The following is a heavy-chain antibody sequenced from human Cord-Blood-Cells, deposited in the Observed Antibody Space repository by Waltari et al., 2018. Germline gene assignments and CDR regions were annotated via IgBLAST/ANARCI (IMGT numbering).Heavy chain of an antibody. Sequence: QVQLVQSGAEVKKPGASVKVSCKASGYTFTGYYMHWVRQAPGQGLEWMGWINPNSGGTNYAQKFQGWVTMTRDTSISTAYMELSRLRSDDTAVYYCARSGYCSSTSCYSDYWGQGTLVIVSS. J-gene: IGHJ4*02. CDR3: ARSGYCSSTSCYSDY. CDR1: GYTFTGYY. V-gene: IGHV1-2*04. D-gene: IGHD2-2*01. CDR2: INPNSGGT.